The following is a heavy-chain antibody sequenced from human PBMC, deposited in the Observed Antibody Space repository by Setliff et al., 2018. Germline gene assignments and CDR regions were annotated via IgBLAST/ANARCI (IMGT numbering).Heavy chain of an antibody. D-gene: IGHD4-4*01. V-gene: IGHV4-39*02. CDR3: AGRDYSGGDS. CDR1: GDSISNTGYY. J-gene: IGHJ5*01. CDR2: IYNSGTT. Sequence: SETLSLTCIVAGDSISNTGYYWGWIRQPPGKGLEWIGRIYNSGTTNYNPSLKSRVTISADTSNNSFSLNLFSVTAADTAVYYCAGRDYSGGDSWGRGTLVTVSS.